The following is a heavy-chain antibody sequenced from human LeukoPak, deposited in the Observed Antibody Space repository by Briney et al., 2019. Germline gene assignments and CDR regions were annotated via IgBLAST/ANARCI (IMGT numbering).Heavy chain of an antibody. V-gene: IGHV3-9*01. Sequence: AGGSLRLSCAASGFTFDDYAMPWVRQAPGKGLEWVSGISWNSGSIGYADSVKGRFTISRDNAKNSLYLQMNSLRAEDTALYYCAKDSGPTGDLIDYWGQGTLVTVSS. D-gene: IGHD7-27*01. CDR2: ISWNSGSI. CDR3: AKDSGPTGDLIDY. CDR1: GFTFDDYA. J-gene: IGHJ4*02.